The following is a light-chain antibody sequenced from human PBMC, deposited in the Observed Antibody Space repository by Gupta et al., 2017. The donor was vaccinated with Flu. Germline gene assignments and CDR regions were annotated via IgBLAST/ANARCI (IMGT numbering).Light chain of an antibody. CDR1: NIRRKS. J-gene: IGLJ2*01. CDR2: DDT. Sequence: SYVFTQPPSVSVAPGQTASITCGGNNIRRKSVHWYQQKPGQAPLLVVYDDTDRPSGIPERFSGSNSGNTATLTISRVEAGDEADYYCQVWDIDSDHRHVIFGGGTRLTVL. CDR3: QVWDIDSDHRHVI. V-gene: IGLV3-21*02.